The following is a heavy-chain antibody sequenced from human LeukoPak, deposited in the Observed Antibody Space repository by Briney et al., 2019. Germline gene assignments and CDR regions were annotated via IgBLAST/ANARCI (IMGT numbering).Heavy chain of an antibody. CDR2: MNPNSGNT. CDR3: ARGASLRAVVVGASTSRPMPYDF. J-gene: IGHJ4*02. V-gene: IGHV1-8*01. CDR1: GYTFTSYD. Sequence: ASVKVSCKTSGYTFTSYDINWVRPATGQGLGWVGWMNPNSGNTGYAQRFQGRVTMTRNASISTAYMELSSLGSEDTAVYYCARGASLRAVVVGASTSRPMPYDFWGQGTLVTVSS. D-gene: IGHD2-15*01.